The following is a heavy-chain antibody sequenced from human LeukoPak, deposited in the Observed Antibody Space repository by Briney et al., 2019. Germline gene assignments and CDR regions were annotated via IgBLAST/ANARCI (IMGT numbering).Heavy chain of an antibody. V-gene: IGHV3-23*01. Sequence: PGGSLRLSCAASGFTFSSYAMNWVRQAPGKGLEWVSAISGSGGSTYYADSVKGRFTISRDNSKNTLYLQMNSLRAEDTAVYYCAKGYSSGPLGYFDYWGQGTLVTVSS. CDR1: GFTFSSYA. D-gene: IGHD6-19*01. CDR2: ISGSGGST. J-gene: IGHJ4*02. CDR3: AKGYSSGPLGYFDY.